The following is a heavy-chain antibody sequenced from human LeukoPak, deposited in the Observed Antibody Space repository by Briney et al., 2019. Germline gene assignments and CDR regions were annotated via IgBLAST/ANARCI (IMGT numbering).Heavy chain of an antibody. J-gene: IGHJ6*03. D-gene: IGHD2-2*01. CDR3: ARKHCSSTSCYPDMDV. Sequence: ASVRVSCKASGYTFTSYGISWVRQTPGQGLEWMGWISAYNGNTNYAQKLQGRVTMTTDTSTSTAYMELRSLRSDDTAVYYCARKHCSSTSCYPDMDVWGKGTTVTVSS. CDR1: GYTFTSYG. CDR2: ISAYNGNT. V-gene: IGHV1-18*01.